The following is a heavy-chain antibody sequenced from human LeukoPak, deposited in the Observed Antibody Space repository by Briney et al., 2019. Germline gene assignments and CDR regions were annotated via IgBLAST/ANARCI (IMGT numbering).Heavy chain of an antibody. V-gene: IGHV3-66*02. Sequence: GGSLRLSCAASGFTVSSNYMSWVRQAPGKGLEWVSVIYSGGSTYYADSVKGRFTISRDNSKNTLYLQMNGLRAEDTAVYYCARAWQRYFDYWGQGTLVTVSS. D-gene: IGHD5-24*01. CDR2: IYSGGST. CDR1: GFTVSSNY. CDR3: ARAWQRYFDY. J-gene: IGHJ4*02.